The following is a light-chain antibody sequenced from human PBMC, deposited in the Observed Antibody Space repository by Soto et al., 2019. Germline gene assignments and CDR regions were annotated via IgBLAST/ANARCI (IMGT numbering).Light chain of an antibody. CDR2: DAF. V-gene: IGKV3-11*01. J-gene: IGKJ2*01. CDR1: QSVSTY. Sequence: EIVLTQSPATLSLSPGERATLSCRASQSVSTYLAWYQQKPGQAPRLLIYDAFNRATGTPARFSGSGSGTDFTLTISSLEPEDFVVYYCQQRSNWPPEITFGQGTKLEIK. CDR3: QQRSNWPPEIT.